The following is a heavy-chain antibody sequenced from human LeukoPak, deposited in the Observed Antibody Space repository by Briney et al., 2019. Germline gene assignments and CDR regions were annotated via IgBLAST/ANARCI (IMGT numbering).Heavy chain of an antibody. D-gene: IGHD3-10*01. V-gene: IGHV3-53*01. CDR1: GFTVSSNY. J-gene: IGHJ4*02. CDR2: IYGGGSI. Sequence: GGSLRLSCAASGFTVSSNYMNWVRQAPGKGLEWDSVIYGGGSIYYADSVKGRFTISRDNSKNTLYLQMNSLRAEDTAVYYCARVVYYGSGSSISCYFDYWGQGTLVTVSS. CDR3: ARVVYYGSGSSISCYFDY.